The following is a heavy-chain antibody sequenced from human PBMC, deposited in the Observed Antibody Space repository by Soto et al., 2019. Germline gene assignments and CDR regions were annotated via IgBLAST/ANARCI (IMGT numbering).Heavy chain of an antibody. CDR3: ARDPGGNYYGSGSYPTAAYNWLDP. CDR1: GYIFTNYA. V-gene: IGHV1-3*04. D-gene: IGHD3-10*01. J-gene: IGHJ5*02. CDR2: INTGNGNT. Sequence: ASVKVSCKASGYIFTNYAMHWVRQAPGQRLEWMGWINTGNGNTKYSQKFQGRVTITRDTSASTAYMELSSLRSEDTAVYYCARDPGGNYYGSGSYPTAAYNWLDPWGQGNLVTVSS.